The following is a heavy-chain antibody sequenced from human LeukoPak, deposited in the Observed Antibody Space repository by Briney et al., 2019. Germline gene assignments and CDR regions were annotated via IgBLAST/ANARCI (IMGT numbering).Heavy chain of an antibody. V-gene: IGHV4-39*01. D-gene: IGHD4-11*01. CDR2: VSYSGSP. CDR1: GGPIRGTSYY. Sequence: PSETLSLTCIVSGGPIRGTSYYWGWIRQSPGKGLEWIGCVSYSGSPYYNPSLKSRVAISIDTSKNLLSLELTSVTAADTAVYYCARPLTGYSNTFVYWGQGTMVTVSS. CDR3: ARPLTGYSNTFVY. J-gene: IGHJ4*02.